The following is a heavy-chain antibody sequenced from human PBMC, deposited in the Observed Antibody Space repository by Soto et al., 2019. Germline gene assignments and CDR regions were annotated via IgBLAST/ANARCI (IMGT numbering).Heavy chain of an antibody. CDR2: IYSGGNT. CDR3: ARERRGDGNAEL. Sequence: DVQVVESGGGLVLPGGSLRLSCAASGFTVSTSRMSWFRHSPGKGLAWVSVIYSGGNTYYADSVKGRVTISRDNSQNTLYIQMNSLSAEDTAVYYCARERRGDGNAELWGQGTLVTVSS. D-gene: IGHD1-7*01. J-gene: IGHJ4*02. CDR1: GFTVSTSR. V-gene: IGHV3-66*01.